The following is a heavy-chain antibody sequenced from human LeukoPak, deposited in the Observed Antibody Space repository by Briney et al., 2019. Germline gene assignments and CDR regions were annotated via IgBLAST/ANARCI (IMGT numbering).Heavy chain of an antibody. CDR3: ARHRKDMGFDY. D-gene: IGHD2-15*01. CDR1: VGSISSGNW. Sequence: SGTLSLTCAVSVGSISSGNWWSWVRQSPGKGLEWIGEVYHNGTPNYNPSLKSRVTISADTSISTAYLQWSSLKASDTAMYYCARHRKDMGFDYWGQGTLVTVSS. CDR2: VYHNGTP. J-gene: IGHJ4*02. V-gene: IGHV4-4*02.